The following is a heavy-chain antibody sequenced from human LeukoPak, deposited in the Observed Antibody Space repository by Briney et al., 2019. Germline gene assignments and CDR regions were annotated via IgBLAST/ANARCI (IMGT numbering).Heavy chain of an antibody. CDR3: AKSYYYDSSGFPWYFDY. CDR2: ISGSGGST. V-gene: IGHV3-23*01. D-gene: IGHD3-22*01. CDR1: GFTFSSYA. Sequence: GGSLRLSCAASGFTFSSYAMSWVRQAPGKGLEWVSAISGSGGSTYYADSVKGRFAISRDNSKNTLYLQMNSLRAEDTAVYYCAKSYYYDSSGFPWYFDYWGQGTLVTVSS. J-gene: IGHJ4*02.